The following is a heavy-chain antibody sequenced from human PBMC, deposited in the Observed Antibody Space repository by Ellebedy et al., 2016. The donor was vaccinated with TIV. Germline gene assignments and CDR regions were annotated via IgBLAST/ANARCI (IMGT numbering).Heavy chain of an antibody. CDR2: IIPIFGTA. Sequence: SVTVSCXASGGTFSSYAIRWVRQAPGQGLEWMGGIIPIFGTANYAQQFQGRVTITADESTSTAYMELSSLRSEGTAVYYCARESIAAAGTGDYNYYGMDVWGQGTTVTVSS. J-gene: IGHJ6*02. CDR3: ARESIAAAGTGDYNYYGMDV. CDR1: GGTFSSYA. D-gene: IGHD6-13*01. V-gene: IGHV1-69*13.